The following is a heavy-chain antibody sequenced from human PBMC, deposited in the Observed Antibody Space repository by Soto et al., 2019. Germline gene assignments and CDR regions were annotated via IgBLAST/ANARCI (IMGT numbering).Heavy chain of an antibody. J-gene: IGHJ4*02. CDR3: ARGIASSSRTSLIY. CDR2: IYYSGNT. Sequence: SETLSLTCTVSGGSISNFYWSWIRQPPGKGLEWIGYIYYSGNTNYNPSLKSRVTISLDTSKNQFSLKLTSVTAADTAIYYCARGIASSSRTSLIYWGQGALVTVSS. CDR1: GGSISNFY. D-gene: IGHD6-13*01. V-gene: IGHV4-59*01.